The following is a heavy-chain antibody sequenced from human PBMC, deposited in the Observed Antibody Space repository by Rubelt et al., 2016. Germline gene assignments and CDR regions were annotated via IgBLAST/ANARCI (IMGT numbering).Heavy chain of an antibody. Sequence: GRGLGWVSYISRSGSTIYYADSVKGRFTISRDNAKNSLYLQMNSLRSEDTAVYYCARVGRDDGYWGQGTLVTVSS. CDR3: ARVGRDDGY. J-gene: IGHJ4*02. D-gene: IGHD3-10*01. CDR2: ISRSGSTI. V-gene: IGHV3-11*01.